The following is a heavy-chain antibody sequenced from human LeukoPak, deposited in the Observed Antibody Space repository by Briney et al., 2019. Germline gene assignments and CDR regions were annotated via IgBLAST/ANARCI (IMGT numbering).Heavy chain of an antibody. CDR3: ARHIRQQVIHTAFDI. V-gene: IGHV5-51*01. CDR1: GYSFTSYW. D-gene: IGHD6-13*01. J-gene: IGHJ3*02. Sequence: GESLKISCKGSGYSFTSYWIGWVRQMPGKGLEWMGIIYPGDSDTRYSPSFQGQVTISADKSISTAYLQWSSLKALDTAMYYCARHIRQQVIHTAFDIWGHGTMVTVSS. CDR2: IYPGDSDT.